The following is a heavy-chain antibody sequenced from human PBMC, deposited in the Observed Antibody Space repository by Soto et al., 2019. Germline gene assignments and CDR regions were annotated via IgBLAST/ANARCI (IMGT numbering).Heavy chain of an antibody. CDR3: ARESPRRDFDY. Sequence: GGSLRLSCAASGFTFSIYTMNWVRQAPGKGLEWVSSISSSSSYIYYADSVKGRFTISRDNAKNSLYLQMNSLRAEDTAVYYCARESPRRDFDYWGQGTLVTVSS. CDR2: ISSSSSYI. J-gene: IGHJ4*02. V-gene: IGHV3-21*01. D-gene: IGHD6-25*01. CDR1: GFTFSIYT.